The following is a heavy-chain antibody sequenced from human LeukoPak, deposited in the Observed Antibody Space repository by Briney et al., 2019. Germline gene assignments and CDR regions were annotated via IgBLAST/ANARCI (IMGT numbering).Heavy chain of an antibody. CDR2: INGGGGNT. Sequence: GGSLRLSCAASGFTFSSYGMNWVRQAPGKGLEWVSAINGGGGNTYYADSVKGRFTISRDNSKDTLYLQMNSLRVEDTAVYYCAKSPGGNYVWFDPWGKGTTVTVSS. J-gene: IGHJ6*04. V-gene: IGHV3-23*01. CDR1: GFTFSSYG. CDR3: AKSPGGNYVWFDP. D-gene: IGHD4-11*01.